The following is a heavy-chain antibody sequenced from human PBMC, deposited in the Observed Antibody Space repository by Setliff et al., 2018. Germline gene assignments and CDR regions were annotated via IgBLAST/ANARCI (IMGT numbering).Heavy chain of an antibody. J-gene: IGHJ4*02. CDR2: VGSYNTYT. V-gene: IGHV1-18*01. D-gene: IGHD3-22*01. CDR1: GYTLTTYG. CDR3: AREGGDGDSSGYYPPLDY. Sequence: ASVKVSCKTSGYTLTTYGFNWVRQAPGQGLEWMGRVGSYNTYTNIARKFQGRLTMTTDTLTSTAYMELRSLRSDDTAIYYCAREGGDGDSSGYYPPLDYWGQGTLVTVSS.